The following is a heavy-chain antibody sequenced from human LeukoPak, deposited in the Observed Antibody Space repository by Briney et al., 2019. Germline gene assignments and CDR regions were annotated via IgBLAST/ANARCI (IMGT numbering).Heavy chain of an antibody. V-gene: IGHV4-59*08. D-gene: IGHD1-26*01. CDR3: ARLGSYHDF. CDR1: GDSVRSYY. J-gene: IGHJ4*02. Sequence: SEILSLTCTVSGDSVRSYYWSWIRQPPGQGLEWLGHINDRGSTNYNPSLQGRVTISIDTSKNQLSLKLPSVTAADTAVYFCARLGSYHDFWGQGALVTVSS. CDR2: INDRGST.